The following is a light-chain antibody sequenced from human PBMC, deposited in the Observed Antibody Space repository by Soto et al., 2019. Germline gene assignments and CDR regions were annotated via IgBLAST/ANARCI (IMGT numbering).Light chain of an antibody. J-gene: IGLJ1*01. CDR3: KSYDSSLSGYV. Sequence: QSVLTQPPSVSGAPGQRVTISCTGSSSNIGACYDVHWYQQLPGTAPKLLIYGNSNRPSGVPDRFSGSKSGTSASLAITGLQAEDEADHYCKSYDSSLSGYVFGTGTELTVL. CDR2: GNS. CDR1: SSNIGACYD. V-gene: IGLV1-40*01.